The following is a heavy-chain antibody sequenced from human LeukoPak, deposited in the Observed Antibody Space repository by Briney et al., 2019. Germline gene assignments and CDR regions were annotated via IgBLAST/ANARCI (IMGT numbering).Heavy chain of an antibody. CDR3: ARDGEVIAAAVPFDY. CDR2: INPNSGGT. V-gene: IGHV1-2*04. D-gene: IGHD6-13*01. CDR1: GYTFTGYY. Sequence: EASVKVSCKASGYTFTGYYMHWVRQAPGQGLEWMGWINPNSGGTNYAQKFQGWVTMTRDTSISTAYMELSRLRSDDTAVYYCARDGEVIAAAVPFDYWGQGTLVTVSS. J-gene: IGHJ4*02.